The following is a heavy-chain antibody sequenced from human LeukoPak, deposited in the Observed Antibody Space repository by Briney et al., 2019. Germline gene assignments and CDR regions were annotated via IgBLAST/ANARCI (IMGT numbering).Heavy chain of an antibody. Sequence: GESLRLSCAASGFTFSSYWMSWVRQAPGKGLEWVANIKQDGSEKYYVDSVKGRLTISRDNAKPSLYLQMNSLRAEDTAVYYCARVATGYDFWSGYPPVYYYGMDVWGQGTTVTVSS. CDR1: GFTFSSYW. CDR3: ARVATGYDFWSGYPPVYYYGMDV. V-gene: IGHV3-7*03. CDR2: IKQDGSEK. J-gene: IGHJ6*02. D-gene: IGHD3-3*01.